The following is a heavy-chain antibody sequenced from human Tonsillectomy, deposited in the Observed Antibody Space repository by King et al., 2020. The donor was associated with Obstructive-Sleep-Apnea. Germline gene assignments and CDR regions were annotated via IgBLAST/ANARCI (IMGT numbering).Heavy chain of an antibody. D-gene: IGHD3-9*01. CDR1: GFIFSNYA. Sequence: VQLVESGGGLVQPGGSLRLSCAASGFIFSNYAMSWVRQAPGKGLEWVSVISGSGDYTYYADSVKGRFTISRDNSKDTLYLQMNSLRAEDAAVYYCAKDRPDRHFDWLLKGVPYFDYWGQGTLVTVSS. CDR3: AKDRPDRHFDWLLKGVPYFDY. CDR2: ISGSGDYT. V-gene: IGHV3-23*04. J-gene: IGHJ4*02.